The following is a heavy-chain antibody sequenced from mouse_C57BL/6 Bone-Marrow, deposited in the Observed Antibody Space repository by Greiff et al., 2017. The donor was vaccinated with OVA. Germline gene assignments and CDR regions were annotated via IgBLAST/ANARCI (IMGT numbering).Heavy chain of an antibody. J-gene: IGHJ1*03. Sequence: VQLKESGGGLVKPGGSLKLSCAASGFTFSDYGMHWVRQAPEKGLEWVAYISSGSSTIYYADTVKGRFTISRDNAKNTLFLQMTSLRSEDTAMYYCARRYGCSYVYFDVWGTGTTVTVSS. CDR2: ISSGSSTI. CDR3: ARRYGCSYVYFDV. D-gene: IGHD1-1*01. CDR1: GFTFSDYG. V-gene: IGHV5-17*01.